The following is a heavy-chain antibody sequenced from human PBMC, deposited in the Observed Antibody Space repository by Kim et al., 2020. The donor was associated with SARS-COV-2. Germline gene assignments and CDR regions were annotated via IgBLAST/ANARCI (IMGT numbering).Heavy chain of an antibody. D-gene: IGHD6-13*01. CDR2: INHSGST. CDR1: GGSFSGYY. J-gene: IGHJ6*02. V-gene: IGHV4-34*01. CDR3: ARGGSAQPYIAAAGYYYGMDV. Sequence: SETLSLTCAVYGGSFSGYYWSWIRQPPGKGLEWIGEINHSGSTNYNPSLKSRVTISVDTSKNQFSLKLSSVTAADTAVYYCARGGSAQPYIAAAGYYYGMDVWGQGTTVTVSS.